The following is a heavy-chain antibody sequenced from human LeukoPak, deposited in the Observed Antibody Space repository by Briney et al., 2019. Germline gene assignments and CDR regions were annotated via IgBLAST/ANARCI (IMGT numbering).Heavy chain of an antibody. CDR3: ARDQDGGYVGHYYYYMDV. CDR2: ISSSGSTI. V-gene: IGHV3-48*03. J-gene: IGHJ6*03. Sequence: PGGSLRLSCAASGFTFSSYEMNWVRQAPGKGLEWVSYISSSGSTIYYADSVKGRFTISRDNAKNSLYLQMNSLRAEDTAVYYCARDQDGGYVGHYYYYMDVWGKGTTVTISS. CDR1: GFTFSSYE. D-gene: IGHD5-12*01.